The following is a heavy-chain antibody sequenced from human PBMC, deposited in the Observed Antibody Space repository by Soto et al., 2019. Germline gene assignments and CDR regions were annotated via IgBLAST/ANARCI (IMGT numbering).Heavy chain of an antibody. V-gene: IGHV3-15*07. CDR2: IKSKTDGGTT. D-gene: IGHD3-10*01. J-gene: IGHJ6*02. Sequence: GSLRLSCAASGFTFSNAWMNWVRQAPGKGLEWVGRIKSKTDGGTTDYAAPVKGRFTISRDDSKNTLYLQMNSLKTEDTAVYYCTTDSQFITMVRGWYGMDVWGQGTTVTVSS. CDR1: GFTFSNAW. CDR3: TTDSQFITMVRGWYGMDV.